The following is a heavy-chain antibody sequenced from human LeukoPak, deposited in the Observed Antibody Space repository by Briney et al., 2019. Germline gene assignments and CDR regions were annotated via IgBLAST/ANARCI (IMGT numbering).Heavy chain of an antibody. J-gene: IGHJ4*02. CDR3: AKDTVSYGSGSYYNSSPLDY. CDR2: INSDGSST. V-gene: IGHV3-74*01. Sequence: GGSLRLSCAASRFTFSTYWMHWVRQAPGKGLVWVSRINSDGSSTDYADSVKGRFTISRDNSKNSLYLQMNSLRTEDTALYYCAKDTVSYGSGSYYNSSPLDYWGQGTLVTVSS. CDR1: RFTFSTYW. D-gene: IGHD3-10*01.